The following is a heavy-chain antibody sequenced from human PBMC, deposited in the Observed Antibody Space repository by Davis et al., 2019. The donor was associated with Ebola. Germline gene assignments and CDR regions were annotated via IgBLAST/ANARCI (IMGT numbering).Heavy chain of an antibody. Sequence: PGGSLRLSCTASDFTFHGYAMAWVRQAPGKGLEWVSTISGDGNTINYADSVEGRFTVSRDNSTKMIYLRMNSLKAEDTAGIYCAKALTGSTWSVGGFDSWGQGTLVTVSS. D-gene: IGHD3-9*01. CDR2: ISGDGNTI. J-gene: IGHJ4*02. V-gene: IGHV3-23*01. CDR3: AKALTGSTWSVGGFDS. CDR1: DFTFHGYA.